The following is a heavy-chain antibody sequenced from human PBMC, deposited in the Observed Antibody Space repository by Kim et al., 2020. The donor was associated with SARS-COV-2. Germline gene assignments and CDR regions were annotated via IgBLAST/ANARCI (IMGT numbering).Heavy chain of an antibody. CDR2: SM. CDR3: TRDPSRRSDY. J-gene: IGHJ4*02. Sequence: SMVCADSVKGRFTISRDDAKKEVYLQMNSLRAEDMAVYYCTRDPSRRSDYWGQGTLVTVSS. V-gene: IGHV3-48*03.